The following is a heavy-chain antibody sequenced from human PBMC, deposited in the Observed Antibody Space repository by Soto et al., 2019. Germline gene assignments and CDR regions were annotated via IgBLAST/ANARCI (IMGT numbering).Heavy chain of an antibody. CDR3: ARDLFIGDVDASYYYYYGMDV. Sequence: TGGSLRLSCAASGFTFSSYSMNWVRQAPGKGLEWVSYISSSSSTIYYADSVKGRFTISRDNAKNSLYLQMNSLRDEDTAVYYCARDLFIGDVDASYYYYYGMDVWGQGTTVTVSS. CDR1: GFTFSSYS. D-gene: IGHD3-16*01. J-gene: IGHJ6*02. CDR2: ISSSSSTI. V-gene: IGHV3-48*02.